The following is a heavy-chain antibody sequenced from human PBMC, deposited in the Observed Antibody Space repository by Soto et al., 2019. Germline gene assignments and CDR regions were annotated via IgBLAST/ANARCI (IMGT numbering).Heavy chain of an antibody. CDR2: INAGNGNT. CDR1: GYTFTSYA. D-gene: IGHD3-10*01. Sequence: QVQLVQSGAEVKKPGASVKVSCKASGYTFTSYAMHWVRQAPGQRLEWMGWINAGNGNTKYSQKFQGRVTITRDTSASTAYMELSSLRSEDTAVYYCARDQYTMVRGVTYGMDVWGQGTTVTVSS. CDR3: ARDQYTMVRGVTYGMDV. V-gene: IGHV1-3*01. J-gene: IGHJ6*02.